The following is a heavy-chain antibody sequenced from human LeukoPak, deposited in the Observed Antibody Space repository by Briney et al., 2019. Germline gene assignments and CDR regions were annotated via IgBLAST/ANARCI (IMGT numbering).Heavy chain of an antibody. CDR3: ARGYSSWDHYDY. V-gene: IGHV1-8*03. D-gene: IGHD6-13*01. CDR2: MNPNSGNT. J-gene: IGHJ4*02. CDR1: GYTFTSYD. Sequence: ASVKVSCKASGYTFTSYDINWVRQATGQGLEWMGWMNPNSGNTGYAQKFQGRVTITRNTSISTAYMELSSLRSEDTAVYYCARGYSSWDHYDYWGQGTLVTASS.